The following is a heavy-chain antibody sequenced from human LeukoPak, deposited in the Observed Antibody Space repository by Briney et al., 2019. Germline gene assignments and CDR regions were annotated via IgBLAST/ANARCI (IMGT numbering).Heavy chain of an antibody. V-gene: IGHV1-2*02. CDR3: ARDGSSYTDV. CDR2: INLNSGGT. CDR1: GYTFTGYY. Sequence: ASVKVSCKASGYTFTGYYMHWVRQAPGQGLERVGWINLNSGGTNYAQKSQGAITMTRDTSISTAYMELSRLRSDDTGVYYCARDGSSYTDVWGKGTTVTVSS. J-gene: IGHJ6*03. D-gene: IGHD3-10*01.